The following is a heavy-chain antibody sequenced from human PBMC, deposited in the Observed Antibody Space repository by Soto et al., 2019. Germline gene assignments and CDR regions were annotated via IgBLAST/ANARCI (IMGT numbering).Heavy chain of an antibody. CDR3: ARDPPHSSGQINWFDP. J-gene: IGHJ5*02. Sequence: ASVKVSGKASGCTFSSYAISWVRRAPGQGLEWMGGIIPIFGTANYAQKFQGRVTITADESTSTAYMELSSLRSEDTAVYYCARDPPHSSGQINWFDPWGQGTLVTVSS. V-gene: IGHV1-69*13. D-gene: IGHD6-19*01. CDR2: IIPIFGTA. CDR1: GCTFSSYA.